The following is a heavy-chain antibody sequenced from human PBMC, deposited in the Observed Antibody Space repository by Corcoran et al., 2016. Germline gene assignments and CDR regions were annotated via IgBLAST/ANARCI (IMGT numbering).Heavy chain of an antibody. CDR1: GFTFSSYS. V-gene: IGHV3-21*01. J-gene: IGHJ4*02. CDR3: AREGIVVVPAATFLRKPNREIDY. CDR2: ISSSSSYI. D-gene: IGHD2-2*01. Sequence: EVQLVESGGGLVKPGGSLRLSCAASGFTFSSYSMNWVRQAPGKGLEWVSSISSSSSYIYYADSVKGRFTISRDNAKNSLYLQMNSLRAEDTAVYYCAREGIVVVPAATFLRKPNREIDYWGQGTLVTVSS.